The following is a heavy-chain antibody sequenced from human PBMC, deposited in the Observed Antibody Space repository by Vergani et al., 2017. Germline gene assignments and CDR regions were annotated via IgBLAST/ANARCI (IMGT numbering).Heavy chain of an antibody. Sequence: EVQLVPSGAEVKKPGESLKISCKGSGYSFTSYWIGWVRQMPGKGLEWMGIIYPGDSDTRYSPSFQGQVTISADKSISTAYLQWSSLKASDTAMYYCARPQTYYDSSGYYLGHWGQGTLVTVSS. D-gene: IGHD3-22*01. V-gene: IGHV5-51*01. CDR2: IYPGDSDT. J-gene: IGHJ1*01. CDR3: ARPQTYYDSSGYYLGH. CDR1: GYSFTSYW.